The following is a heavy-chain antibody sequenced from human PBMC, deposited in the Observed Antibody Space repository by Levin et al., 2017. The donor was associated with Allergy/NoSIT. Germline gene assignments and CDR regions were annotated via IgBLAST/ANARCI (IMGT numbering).Heavy chain of an antibody. CDR3: AKDYYGSGSLPDAFDI. CDR1: GFTFSSYA. D-gene: IGHD3-10*01. V-gene: IGHV3-23*01. J-gene: IGHJ3*02. Sequence: GGSLRLSCAASGFTFSSYAMSWVRQAPGKGLEWVSAISGSGGSTYYADSVKGRFTISRDNSKNTLYLQMNSLRAEDTAVYYCAKDYYGSGSLPDAFDIWGQGTMVTVSS. CDR2: ISGSGGST.